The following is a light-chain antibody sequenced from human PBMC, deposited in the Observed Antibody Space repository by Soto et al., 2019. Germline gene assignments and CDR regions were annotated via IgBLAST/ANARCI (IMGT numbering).Light chain of an antibody. Sequence: DIQMTQSPSTLSASVGERVTITCRASQSVSNGLAWYQQKPGKAPKLLIYDVSSLESGVPSRFSGSGSGTEFILTVSSLQPDDFATYYCQQYDSYSWTFDQGTKVEMK. CDR1: QSVSNG. V-gene: IGKV1-5*01. CDR3: QQYDSYSWT. CDR2: DVS. J-gene: IGKJ1*01.